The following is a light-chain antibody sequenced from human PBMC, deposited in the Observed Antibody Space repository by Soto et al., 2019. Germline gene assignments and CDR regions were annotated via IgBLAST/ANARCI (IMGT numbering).Light chain of an antibody. CDR1: SSDVGGYNY. Sequence: QSALTQPASVSGSPGQSITISCTGTSSDVGGYNYVSWYQQNPGKAPKLMIYDVSNRPSGVSNRFSGSKSGHTASLTISGLQAEDVADYYCTSYTSSSTLYVFGTGTKLTVL. V-gene: IGLV2-14*01. CDR3: TSYTSSSTLYV. J-gene: IGLJ1*01. CDR2: DVS.